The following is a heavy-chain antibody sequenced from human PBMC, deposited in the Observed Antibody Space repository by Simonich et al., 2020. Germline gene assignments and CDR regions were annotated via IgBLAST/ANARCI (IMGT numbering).Heavy chain of an antibody. Sequence: QVQLQESGPGLVKPSETLSLTCTVSGGSISSYYWSRIRQPPGKGLEWIGYIYYSWRTNYTPSLKSRVTISVDTSKNQFSLKLSTVTAADTAVYYCARSLGYYYYYYGMDVWGQGTTVTVSS. CDR1: GGSISSYY. J-gene: IGHJ6*02. V-gene: IGHV4-59*08. CDR3: ARSLGYYYYYYGMDV. D-gene: IGHD1-26*01. CDR2: IYYSWRT.